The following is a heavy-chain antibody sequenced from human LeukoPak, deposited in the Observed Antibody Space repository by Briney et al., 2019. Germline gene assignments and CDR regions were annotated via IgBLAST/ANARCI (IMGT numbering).Heavy chain of an antibody. D-gene: IGHD1-26*01. J-gene: IGHJ4*02. CDR1: GGSFSGYY. CDR3: ARHPGRYFDY. CDR2: INHSGST. V-gene: IGHV4-34*01. Sequence: SETLSLTCAVYGGSFSGYYWSWIRQPPGKGLEWIGEINHSGSTNYNPSLKSRVTMSVDTSKNQFSLKLSSVTAADTAVYYCARHPGRYFDYWGQGTLVTVSS.